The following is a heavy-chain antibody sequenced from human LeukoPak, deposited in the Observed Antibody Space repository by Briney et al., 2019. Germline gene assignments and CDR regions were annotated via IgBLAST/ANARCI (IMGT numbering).Heavy chain of an antibody. J-gene: IGHJ6*03. Sequence: GRSLRLSCAASGFTFSSYAMHWVRQAPGKGLEWVAVISCDGSNKYYADSVKGRFTISRDNSKNTLYLQMNSLRAEDTAMYYCARWSYYGSGTYGVYFYMDVSGKGTTVTVSS. CDR3: ARWSYYGSGTYGVYFYMDV. CDR1: GFTFSSYA. V-gene: IGHV3-30*04. D-gene: IGHD3-10*01. CDR2: ISCDGSNK.